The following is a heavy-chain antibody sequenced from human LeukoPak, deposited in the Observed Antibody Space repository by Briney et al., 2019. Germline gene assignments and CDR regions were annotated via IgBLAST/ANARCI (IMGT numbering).Heavy chain of an antibody. CDR3: ARTKPLDPFDF. V-gene: IGHV4-59*01. CDR2: IYYSGNT. J-gene: IGHJ3*01. Sequence: SETLSLTCTVSGGSISSYYWSWIRQPAGKGLEWIGYIYYSGNTYYDPSLKSRVTISVDTSKIQFSLKVNSVTAAATAVYSCARTKPLDPFDFWGQGTLVTVSS. CDR1: GGSISSYY.